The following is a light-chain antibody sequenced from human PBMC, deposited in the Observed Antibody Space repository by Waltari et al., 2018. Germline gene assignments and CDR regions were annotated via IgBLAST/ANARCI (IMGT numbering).Light chain of an antibody. V-gene: IGKV2-28*01. J-gene: IGKJ4*01. CDR1: QTLLFVNGYDY. CDR3: MQALQPPLS. CDR2: LGS. Sequence: DIVLIQSPLSLSVTPGEPASISCRSSQTLLFVNGYDYLDWYVQKPGQSAQRLITLGSSRAPGVPARFSGSGSGTDFTLEITRVEPEDVGIYYCMQALQPPLSFGGGTRVEI.